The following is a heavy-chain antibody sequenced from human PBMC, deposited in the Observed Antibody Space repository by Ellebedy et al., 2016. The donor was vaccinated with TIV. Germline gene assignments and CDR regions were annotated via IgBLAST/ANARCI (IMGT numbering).Heavy chain of an antibody. V-gene: IGHV3-30*03. Sequence: GGSLRLSXAASGFTFSSYSMNWVRQAPGKGLEWVAVISYDGSNKYYADSVKGRFTISRDNSKNTLYLQMNSLRAEDTAVYYCASEFIIPWGQGTLVTVSS. CDR1: GFTFSSYS. D-gene: IGHD3-16*02. CDR2: ISYDGSNK. J-gene: IGHJ5*02. CDR3: ASEFIIP.